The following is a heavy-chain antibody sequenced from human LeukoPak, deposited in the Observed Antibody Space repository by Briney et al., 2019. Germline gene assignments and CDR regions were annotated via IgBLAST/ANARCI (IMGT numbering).Heavy chain of an antibody. CDR1: GGSFSGYY. CDR2: INHSGST. J-gene: IGHJ4*02. V-gene: IGHV4-34*01. D-gene: IGHD7-27*01. Sequence: PSETLSLTCTVSGGSFSGYYWSWIRQPPGKGLEWIGEINHSGSTNYNPSLKSRVTISVDTSKNQFSLKLSSVTAADTAVYYCARARLGSLVSFDYWGQGTLVTVSS. CDR3: ARARLGSLVSFDY.